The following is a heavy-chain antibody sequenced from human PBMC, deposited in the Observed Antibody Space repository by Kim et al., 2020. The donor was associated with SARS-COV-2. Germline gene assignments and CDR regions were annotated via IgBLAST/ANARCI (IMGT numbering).Heavy chain of an antibody. V-gene: IGHV3-23*01. J-gene: IGHJ4*02. D-gene: IGHD1-26*01. CDR3: AKNSGGYRALNFDY. Sequence: YADSVKGRFTISRDNSKYTLYLQMNSLRADDTAIYYCAKNSGGYRALNFDYWGQGTLVTVSS.